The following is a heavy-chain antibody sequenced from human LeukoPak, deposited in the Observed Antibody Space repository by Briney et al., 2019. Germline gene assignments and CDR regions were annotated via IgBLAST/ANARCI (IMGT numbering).Heavy chain of an antibody. V-gene: IGHV3-48*04. CDR3: ARAQYYLDS. Sequence: GGSLRLSCAASGFTFSTYSMNWVRQAPGKGLEWVSYISSSSSNRNYADSVKGRFTISRDNAKNSLYLQMNSLRAEDTAVYYCARAQYYLDSWGQGTLVTVSS. CDR2: ISSSSSNR. J-gene: IGHJ4*02. CDR1: GFTFSTYS.